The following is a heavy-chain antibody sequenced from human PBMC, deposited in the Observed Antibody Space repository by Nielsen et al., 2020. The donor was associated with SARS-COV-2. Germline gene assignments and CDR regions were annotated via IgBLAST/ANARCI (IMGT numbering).Heavy chain of an antibody. V-gene: IGHV2-5*02. CDR2: IYWDDDK. J-gene: IGHJ4*02. D-gene: IGHD4-17*01. CDR1: GFSLSTSGVG. Sequence: SGPTLAKLPQLLTLTCTFPGFSLSTSGVGVGWIRQPPGKALEWLALIYWDDDKRYSPSLKSRLTITKDTSKNQVVLTMTNMDPVDTATYYCAHRQPVTRLFDYWGQGTLVTVSS. CDR3: AHRQPVTRLFDY.